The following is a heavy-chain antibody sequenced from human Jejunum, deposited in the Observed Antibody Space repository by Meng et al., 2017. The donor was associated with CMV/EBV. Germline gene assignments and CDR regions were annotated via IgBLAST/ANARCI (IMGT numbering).Heavy chain of an antibody. CDR2: ISGYNGNT. CDR3: ARSGINDYGFFDY. D-gene: IGHD5-12*01. J-gene: IGHJ4*02. V-gene: IGHV1-18*03. Sequence: QIHLVQSGAEMKKPGALVKVACKVSGNTFRSYGINRGRQAPGQGLEWTGWISGYNGNTNYAQRLQGRVTMTTDTSTSTAYMELRSLRSDDMAVYYCARSGINDYGFFDYWGQGTLVTVSS. CDR1: GNTFRSYG.